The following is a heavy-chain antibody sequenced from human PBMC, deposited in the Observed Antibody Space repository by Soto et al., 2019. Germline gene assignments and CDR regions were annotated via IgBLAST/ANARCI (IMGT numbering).Heavy chain of an antibody. CDR3: ARDLTAVTVDY. CDR2: ISYDGSNK. J-gene: IGHJ4*02. CDR1: GFTFSNYA. Sequence: VQVVESGGGVVQPGRSLRLSCAASGFTFSNYAMHRVRQAPGKGLEWVALISYDGSNKYYADSVRGRFTISRDNSKNTLYLQMNSLRADDTAVYYCARDLTAVTVDYWGQGTLVTVSS. D-gene: IGHD4-17*01. V-gene: IGHV3-30-3*01.